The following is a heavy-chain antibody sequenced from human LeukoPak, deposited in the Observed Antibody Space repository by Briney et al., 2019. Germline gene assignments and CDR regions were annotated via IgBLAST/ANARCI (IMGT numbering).Heavy chain of an antibody. CDR3: ARDGRYYYAFDI. CDR2: IYYSGST. V-gene: IGHV4-59*11. D-gene: IGHD1-26*01. J-gene: IGHJ3*02. Sequence: PSETLSLTCTVSGGSISSHYWSWIRQSPGKGLEWIGYIYYSGSTYYNPSLKSRATISVDTSKNQFSLKLSSVTAADTAVYYCARDGRYYYAFDIWGQGTMVTVSS. CDR1: GGSISSHY.